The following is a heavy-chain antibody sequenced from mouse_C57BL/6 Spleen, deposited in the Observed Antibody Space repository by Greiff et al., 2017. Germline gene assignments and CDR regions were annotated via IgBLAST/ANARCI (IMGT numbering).Heavy chain of an antibody. V-gene: IGHV1-5*01. CDR2: IYPGNSDT. D-gene: IGHD1-1*01. CDR3: TSKDYGSSYWFAY. CDR1: GYTFTSYW. J-gene: IGHJ3*01. Sequence: EVQLQQSGTVLARPGASVKMSCKTSGYTFTSYWMHWVKQRPGQGLEWIGAIYPGNSDTSYNQKFKGKATLTAVTSASTAYMELSSLTNEDSAVYYCTSKDYGSSYWFAYWGQGTLVTVSA.